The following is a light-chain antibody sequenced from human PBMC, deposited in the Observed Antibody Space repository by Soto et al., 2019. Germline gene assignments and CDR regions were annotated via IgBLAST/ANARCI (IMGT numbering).Light chain of an antibody. CDR3: PPYGSPQT. J-gene: IGKJ1*01. CDR2: GAS. CDR1: QSVSGSY. Sequence: EIVLTQSPGTLSLSPGERATLSCRASQSVSGSYLAWYQQKPGQAPRLLIYGASSRATGIPDRFSGSGSGTDFTLTINRLEPEDFAVYYCPPYGSPQTFGQGTKVEIK. V-gene: IGKV3-20*01.